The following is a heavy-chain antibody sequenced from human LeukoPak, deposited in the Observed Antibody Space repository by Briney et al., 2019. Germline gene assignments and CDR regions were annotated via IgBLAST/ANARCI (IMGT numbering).Heavy chain of an antibody. D-gene: IGHD6-13*01. J-gene: IGHJ3*02. V-gene: IGHV4-34*01. CDR2: INHSGST. Sequence: SETLSLTCAVYGGSFSGYYWSWIRQPPGKGLEWIGEINHSGSTNYNPSLKRRVTISVDTSKNQFSLKLSSVTAADTAVYYCARGGRGYSSSWFRVDDAFDIWGQGTMVTVSS. CDR3: ARGGRGYSSSWFRVDDAFDI. CDR1: GGSFSGYY.